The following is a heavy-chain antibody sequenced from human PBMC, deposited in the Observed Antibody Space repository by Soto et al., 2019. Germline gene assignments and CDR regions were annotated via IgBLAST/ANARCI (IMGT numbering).Heavy chain of an antibody. CDR1: GYTFTSYG. J-gene: IGHJ6*02. Sequence: ASVKVSCKASGYTFTSYGISWVRQAPGQGLEWMGWISAYNGNTNYAQKLQGRVTMTTDTSTSTACMELRSLRSDDTAVYYCARGRVAAAAYYYYGMDVWGQGTTVTVSS. D-gene: IGHD6-13*01. CDR3: ARGRVAAAAYYYYGMDV. V-gene: IGHV1-18*01. CDR2: ISAYNGNT.